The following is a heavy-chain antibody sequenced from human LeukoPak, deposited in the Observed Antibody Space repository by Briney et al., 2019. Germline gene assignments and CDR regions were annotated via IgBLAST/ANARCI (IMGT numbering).Heavy chain of an antibody. V-gene: IGHV3-23*01. J-gene: IGHJ4*02. D-gene: IGHD2-2*02. CDR3: ARAPQDIVVVPAAIGFDY. CDR2: ISGSGGST. CDR1: GFTFSSYA. Sequence: GGSLRLSCAASGFTFSSYAMSWVRQAPGKGLEWVSAISGSGGSTYYADSVKGRFTISRDNSKNTLYLQMNSLRAEDTAVYYCARAPQDIVVVPAAIGFDYWGQGTLVTVSS.